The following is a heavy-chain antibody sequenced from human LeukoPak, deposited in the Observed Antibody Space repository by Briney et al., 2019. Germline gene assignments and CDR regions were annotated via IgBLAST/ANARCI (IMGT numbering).Heavy chain of an antibody. J-gene: IGHJ4*02. V-gene: IGHV4-34*01. D-gene: IGHD1-26*01. CDR3: APLWASSSS. CDR2: INHSGST. Sequence: SETLSLTCAVYGGSFSGYYWSWIRQPPVKGLEWIGEINHSGSTNYNPSLKSRVTISVDTSKNQFSLKLSSVTAADTAVYYCAPLWASSSSWGQGTLVTVSS. CDR1: GGSFSGYY.